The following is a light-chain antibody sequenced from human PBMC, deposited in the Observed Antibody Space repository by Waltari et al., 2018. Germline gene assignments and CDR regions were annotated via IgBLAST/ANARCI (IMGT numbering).Light chain of an antibody. CDR2: DVS. CDR3: SSYTSSSVVV. V-gene: IGLV2-14*03. J-gene: IGLJ2*01. Sequence: QSALTQPASVSGSPGQSITIPCTGNSSDVGGYNYVSWYQQHPGKAPKLMIYDVSNRPSGVSNRFSGSKSGNTASLTISGLQAEDEADYYCSSYTSSSVVVFGGGTKLTVL. CDR1: SSDVGGYNY.